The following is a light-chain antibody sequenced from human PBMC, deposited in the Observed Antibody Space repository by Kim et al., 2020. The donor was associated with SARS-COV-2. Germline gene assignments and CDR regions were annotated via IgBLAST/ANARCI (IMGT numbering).Light chain of an antibody. J-gene: IGKJ1*01. CDR3: QQYNNWPRT. CDR1: QSVSSN. CDR2: GAS. Sequence: EIVMTQSPATLSVSPGERATLSCRASQSVSSNLVWYQQKPGQAPRLLIYGASSRATGIPARFSGGGSGTEFTLTISSLQSEDFAVYYCQQYNNWPRTFGRGTRVDIK. V-gene: IGKV3-15*01.